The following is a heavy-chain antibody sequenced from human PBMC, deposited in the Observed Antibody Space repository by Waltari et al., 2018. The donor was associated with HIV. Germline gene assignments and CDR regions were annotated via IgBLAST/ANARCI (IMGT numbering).Heavy chain of an antibody. J-gene: IGHJ5*02. D-gene: IGHD3-3*01. CDR1: GFVFDPFA. V-gene: IGHV3-33*01. CDR2: VWYDGTNK. Sequence: VQLIESGGALVPPGTSLRLSCAASGFVFDPFAIHWVRQCPGKGLEWVAAVWYDGTNKLYRDSVRDRFTVSRHSSNNTVSLHMRRLKVEDTGVYYCLRGPSYDFWSGYSYTDWFAPWGPGTAVTVSS. CDR3: LRGPSYDFWSGYSYTDWFAP.